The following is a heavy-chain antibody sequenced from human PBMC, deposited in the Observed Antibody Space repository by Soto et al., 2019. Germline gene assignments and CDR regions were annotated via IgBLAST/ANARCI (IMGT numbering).Heavy chain of an antibody. CDR2: IIPIFGTA. CDR1: GGTFSSYA. J-gene: IGHJ5*02. V-gene: IGHV1-69*12. CDR3: AREPRPPRARNWFDP. D-gene: IGHD6-25*01. Sequence: QVQLVQSGAEVKKPGSSVKVSCKASGGTFSSYAISWVRQAPGQGLEWMGGIIPIFGTANYAQKFQGRVTIPEDQSKXAAYMELSSLRSEDTAVYYCAREPRPPRARNWFDPWGQGTLVTVSS.